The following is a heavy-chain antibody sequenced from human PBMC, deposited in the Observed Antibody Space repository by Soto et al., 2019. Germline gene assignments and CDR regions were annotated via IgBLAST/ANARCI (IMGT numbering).Heavy chain of an antibody. J-gene: IGHJ5*02. D-gene: IGHD6-13*01. CDR2: INHSGST. V-gene: IGHV4-34*01. Sequence: SETLSLTCAVYGGSFSGYYWSWIRQPPGKGLEWIGEINHSGSTNYNPSLKSRVTISVDTSKNQFSLKLSSVTAADTAVYYCARGSRRTLYRSSPNWLDPWGQGTLVTVSS. CDR1: GGSFSGYY. CDR3: ARGSRRTLYRSSPNWLDP.